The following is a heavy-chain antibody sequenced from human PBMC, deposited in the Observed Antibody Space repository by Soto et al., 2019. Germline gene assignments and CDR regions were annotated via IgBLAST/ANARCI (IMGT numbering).Heavy chain of an antibody. CDR1: EFTFSSYA. Sequence: EVHLLESGGGLVQPGGSLRLSCVASEFTFSSYAMTWVRQAPGKGLEWVSGISGSGGSTYYADSVKGRFTIYRDNSKNTLYMQMNSLRAEDTAVYYCAKAVPTLTTGNWFDPWGQGTLVTVSS. J-gene: IGHJ5*02. V-gene: IGHV3-23*01. CDR3: AKAVPTLTTGNWFDP. D-gene: IGHD4-17*01. CDR2: ISGSGGST.